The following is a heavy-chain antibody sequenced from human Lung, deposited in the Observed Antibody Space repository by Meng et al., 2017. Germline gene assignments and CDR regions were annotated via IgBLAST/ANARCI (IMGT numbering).Heavy chain of an antibody. CDR3: ARGTPGRSYSDF. J-gene: IGHJ4*02. CDR2: LGAHDGDR. V-gene: IGHV1-18*04. Sequence: QVHPVQPAAAVKKPGAPLTVYFKSSDYTFTGYGVSWVRQAPGQGLEWMAWLGAHDGDRSHAPRFQGRVTVNADRLTATSFMELRNLRYDDTAVYYCARGTPGRSYSDFWGQGTLVTVSS. CDR1: DYTFTGYG. D-gene: IGHD3-10*01.